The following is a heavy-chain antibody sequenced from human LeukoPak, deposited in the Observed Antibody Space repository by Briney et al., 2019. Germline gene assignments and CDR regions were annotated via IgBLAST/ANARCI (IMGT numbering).Heavy chain of an antibody. J-gene: IGHJ3*02. CDR3: ARAYCSSTSCRGEDAFDI. CDR1: GFTFSSYG. CDR2: IRYDGSNK. Sequence: PGGSLRLSCAASGFTFSSYGMRWVRQAPGKGLEWVAVIRYDGSNKYYADSVKGRFTISRDNSKNTLYLQMNSLRAEDTAVYYCARAYCSSTSCRGEDAFDIWGQGTMVTVSS. V-gene: IGHV3-33*01. D-gene: IGHD2-2*01.